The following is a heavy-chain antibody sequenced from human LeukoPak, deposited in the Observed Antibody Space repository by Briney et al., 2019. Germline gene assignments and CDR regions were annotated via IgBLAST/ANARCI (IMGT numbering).Heavy chain of an antibody. J-gene: IGHJ5*02. CDR3: ARHGLVGATAWFDP. Sequence: SETLSLTCTVSGGSISSYYWSWIRQPPGKGLEWIGYIYYSGSTNYNPSLKSRVTISVDTSKNQFSLKLSSVTAADTAVYYCARHGLVGATAWFDPWGQGTLVTVSS. V-gene: IGHV4-59*08. CDR1: GGSISSYY. D-gene: IGHD1-26*01. CDR2: IYYSGST.